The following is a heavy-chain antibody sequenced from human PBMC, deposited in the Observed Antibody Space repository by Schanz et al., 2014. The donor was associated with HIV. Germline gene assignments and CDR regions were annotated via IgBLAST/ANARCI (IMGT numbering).Heavy chain of an antibody. Sequence: QVKLVESGGGVVQPGRSLRLSCAASGFTFSRYGMHWVRLAPGKGLEWVAIIWFDGSNKYYADSVKGRFTISRDKSKNTLYLQMNSLRVEDTAVYFCARVANWDYYGMDVWGRGTTVTVSS. V-gene: IGHV3-33*01. CDR1: GFTFSRYG. CDR3: ARVANWDYYGMDV. J-gene: IGHJ6*02. D-gene: IGHD3-16*01. CDR2: IWFDGSNK.